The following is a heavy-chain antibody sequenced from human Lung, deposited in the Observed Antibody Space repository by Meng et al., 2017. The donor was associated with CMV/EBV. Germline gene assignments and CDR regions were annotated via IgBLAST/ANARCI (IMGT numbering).Heavy chain of an antibody. V-gene: IGHV4-34*01. D-gene: IGHD3-3*01. CDR1: GGSFSGYY. CDR2: INHSGST. CDR3: ARAFGGTIFGVVNYYYGMDV. Sequence: SXTXSLXCAVYGGSFSGYYWSWIRQPPGKGLEWIGEINHSGSTNYNPSLKSRVTISVDTSKNQFSLKLSSVTAADTAVYYCARAFGGTIFGVVNYYYGMDVWXQGTTVTVSS. J-gene: IGHJ6*02.